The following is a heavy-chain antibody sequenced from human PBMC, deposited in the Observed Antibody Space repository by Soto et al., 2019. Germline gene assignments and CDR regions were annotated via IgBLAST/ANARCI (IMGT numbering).Heavy chain of an antibody. D-gene: IGHD1-7*01. Sequence: SVKVSCKASGGTFSSYAISWVRQAPGQGLEWMGGIIPIFGTANHAQKFQGRVTITADESTSTAYMELSSLRSEGTAVYYCATAQITGTTLTFDYWGQGTLVTVSS. J-gene: IGHJ4*02. CDR2: IIPIFGTA. V-gene: IGHV1-69*13. CDR1: GGTFSSYA. CDR3: ATAQITGTTLTFDY.